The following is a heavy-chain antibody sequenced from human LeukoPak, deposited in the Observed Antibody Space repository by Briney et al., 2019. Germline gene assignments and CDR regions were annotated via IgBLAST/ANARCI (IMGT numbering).Heavy chain of an antibody. D-gene: IGHD3-22*01. CDR1: GFTFSSYE. Sequence: PGGSLRLSCAASGFTFSSYEMNWVRQAPGKGLEWVSYISSSGSTIYYADSVKGRFTISRDNAKNSLYLQMNSLRAEDTAVYYCARRSDDYDSSAYYHWGQGTLVTVSS. V-gene: IGHV3-48*03. J-gene: IGHJ4*02. CDR3: ARRSDDYDSSAYYH. CDR2: ISSSGSTI.